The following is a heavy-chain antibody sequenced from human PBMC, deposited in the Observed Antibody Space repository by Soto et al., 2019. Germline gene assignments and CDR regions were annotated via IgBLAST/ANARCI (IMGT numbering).Heavy chain of an antibody. Sequence: QVQLVQSGAEVKKPGASVKVSCKASGYTFTSYGISWVRQAPGQGPERMGWISAINGTTNYAQQRQXXVTMATGTSTSTAYLALRSLRSDVTAVYYSAGETSVAAGGYWGQGTLLRVSS. V-gene: IGHV1-18*01. J-gene: IGHJ4*02. CDR3: AGETSVAAGGY. CDR1: GYTFTSYG. CDR2: ISAINGTT. D-gene: IGHD6-6*01.